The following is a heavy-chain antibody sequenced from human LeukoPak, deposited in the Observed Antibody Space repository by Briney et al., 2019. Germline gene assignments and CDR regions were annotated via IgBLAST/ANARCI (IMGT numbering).Heavy chain of an antibody. CDR3: GKKRLGAARDRVYNYSYYNRAV. J-gene: IGHJ6*03. CDR1: GGSISSGSYY. Sequence: TSQTLSLTCTVSGGSISSGSYYWSWIRQPAGKGLEWIGRIYTSGSTNYNPSLKSRVTISVDTSKNQFSLKLSSVTAADPAVYYCGKKRLGAARDRVYNYSYYNRAVGAKGPT. V-gene: IGHV4-61*02. D-gene: IGHD1-26*01. CDR2: IYTSGST.